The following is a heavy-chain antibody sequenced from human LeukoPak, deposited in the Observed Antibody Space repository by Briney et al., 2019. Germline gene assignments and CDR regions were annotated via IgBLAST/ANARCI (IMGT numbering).Heavy chain of an antibody. CDR3: ARSFGHYDILTGYYFNWFDP. Sequence: SETLSLTCTVSGGSISSYYWSWIRQPPGKGLEWIGYIYYSGSTNYNPSLKSRVTISVDTSKNQFSLKLSSVTAADTAVYYCARSFGHYDILTGYYFNWFDPWGQGTLVTASS. J-gene: IGHJ5*02. V-gene: IGHV4-59*01. CDR2: IYYSGST. CDR1: GGSISSYY. D-gene: IGHD3-9*01.